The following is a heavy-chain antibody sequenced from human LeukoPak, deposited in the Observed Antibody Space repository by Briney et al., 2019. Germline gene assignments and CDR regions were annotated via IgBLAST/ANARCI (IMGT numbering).Heavy chain of an antibody. CDR1: TFTFSTYP. CDR3: ARARRSTYSYDSSGYYRGAHFDY. V-gene: IGHV3-30-3*01. J-gene: IGHJ4*02. CDR2: IPYDGSDK. Sequence: GGSLGLSCAASTFTFSTYPMHWVRQAPGKGLEWVAVIPYDGSDKDYADSVKGRFTISRDNSKNTLYLHMNSLGAEDTAVYYCARARRSTYSYDSSGYYRGAHFDYWGQGTLVTVSS. D-gene: IGHD3-22*01.